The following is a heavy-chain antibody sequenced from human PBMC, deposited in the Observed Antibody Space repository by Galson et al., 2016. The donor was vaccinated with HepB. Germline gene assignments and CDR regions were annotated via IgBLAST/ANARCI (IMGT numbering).Heavy chain of an antibody. V-gene: IGHV1-3*04. Sequence: SVKVSCKASGDTFTNYAVHWVRQAPGQWLEWMGWINTGNGATKYSQKFQGRVTFTRDTSANIAYMELSSLRSEDTAVYYCTLGCSRTFCSPLRYFDLWGRGTLVIVSS. CDR2: INTGNGAT. J-gene: IGHJ2*01. CDR1: GDTFTNYA. CDR3: TLGCSRTFCSPLRYFDL. D-gene: IGHD2-2*01.